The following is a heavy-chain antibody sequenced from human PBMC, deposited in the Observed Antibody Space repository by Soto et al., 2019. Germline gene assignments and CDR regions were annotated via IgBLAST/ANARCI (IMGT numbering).Heavy chain of an antibody. D-gene: IGHD6-13*01. CDR3: AKGTLAAAVHVQH. CDR2: ISGSGGST. V-gene: IGHV3-23*01. Sequence: LRLSCAASGFTFSSYAMSWVRQAPGKGLEWVSAISGSGGSTYYADSVKGRFTISKDDSKNTLYLQMNSLRAEDTAVYYCAKGTLAAAVHVQHWGQGXLVTVSS. CDR1: GFTFSSYA. J-gene: IGHJ1*01.